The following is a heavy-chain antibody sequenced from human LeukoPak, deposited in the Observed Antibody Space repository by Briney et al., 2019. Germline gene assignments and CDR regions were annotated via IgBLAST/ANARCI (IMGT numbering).Heavy chain of an antibody. V-gene: IGHV4-59*12. D-gene: IGHD3-22*01. CDR1: GGSISSYY. Sequence: SETLSLTCTVSGGSISSYYWNWIRQPPGKGLEWIGYIYYSGSTNYNPSLESRVTMSVDTSKNQFSLKMTSVTAADTAVYYCASPDSSGDVDYWGQGTLVTVSS. CDR3: ASPDSSGDVDY. J-gene: IGHJ4*02. CDR2: IYYSGST.